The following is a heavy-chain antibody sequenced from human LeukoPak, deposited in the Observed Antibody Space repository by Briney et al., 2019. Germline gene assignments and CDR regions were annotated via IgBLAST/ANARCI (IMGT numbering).Heavy chain of an antibody. J-gene: IGHJ6*03. D-gene: IGHD2-2*01. CDR3: ARGYCSSTSCYYYMDV. Sequence: PSETLSLTCTVSGGSIRSSSYYWGWIRQPPGKGLEWIGSIYYSGSTYYNPSLKSRVTISVDTSKNQFSLKLSSVTAADTAVYYCARGYCSSTSCYYYMDVWGKGTTVTVSS. CDR1: GGSIRSSSYY. CDR2: IYYSGST. V-gene: IGHV4-39*07.